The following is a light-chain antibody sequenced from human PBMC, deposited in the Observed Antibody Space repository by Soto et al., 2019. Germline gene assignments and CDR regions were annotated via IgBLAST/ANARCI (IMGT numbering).Light chain of an antibody. J-gene: IGKJ4*01. Sequence: DIVFTQSPGTLSLSPGEGATLSCRASQSVSSSYLAWYQQKPGQAPRLLIYGASSRATGIPDRFSGSGSGTDFTLTISRLEPEDFAVYYCQQYGSAPPLTFGGGTKVDIK. CDR2: GAS. CDR3: QQYGSAPPLT. CDR1: QSVSSSY. V-gene: IGKV3-20*01.